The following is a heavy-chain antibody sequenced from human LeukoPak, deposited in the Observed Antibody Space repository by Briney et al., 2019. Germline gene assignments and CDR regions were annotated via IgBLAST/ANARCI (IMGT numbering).Heavy chain of an antibody. Sequence: SETLSLTCAVYGGSFSGYYWSWIRQPPGKGLEWIGEINHSGSTNYNPSLKSRVTISVDTSKNQFSLKLSSVTAADTTVYYCARHLRFLEWLPVGWCDPWGQGTLVTVSS. J-gene: IGHJ5*02. D-gene: IGHD3-3*01. CDR1: GGSFSGYY. CDR3: ARHLRFLEWLPVGWCDP. V-gene: IGHV4-34*01. CDR2: INHSGST.